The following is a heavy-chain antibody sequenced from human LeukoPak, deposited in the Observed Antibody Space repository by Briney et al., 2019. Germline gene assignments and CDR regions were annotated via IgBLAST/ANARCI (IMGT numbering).Heavy chain of an antibody. CDR2: MSTSGGST. CDR1: GFTFSSYA. J-gene: IGHJ5*02. D-gene: IGHD3-3*01. Sequence: PGGSLRLSCAGSGFTFSSYAMSWVRQAPGKGLEWVSAMSTSGGSTYYADSVKGRFTISRDNSKNTLFLQMNSLRAEDTAVYYCARAVDFWSGYPQPNWFDPWGQGTLVTVSS. CDR3: ARAVDFWSGYPQPNWFDP. V-gene: IGHV3-23*01.